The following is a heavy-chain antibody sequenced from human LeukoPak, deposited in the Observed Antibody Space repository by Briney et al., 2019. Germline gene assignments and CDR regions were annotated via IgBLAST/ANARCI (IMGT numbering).Heavy chain of an antibody. J-gene: IGHJ5*02. Sequence: GSLRLSCAASGFTFSSYARSWIRQPPGKGLEGFGEINHSGSTNYNPSLKSRVTISVDTSKNQFSLKLSSVTAADTAVYYCARGEVRDGEWFDPWGQGTLVTVSS. CDR3: ARGEVRDGEWFDP. CDR1: GFTFSSYA. CDR2: INHSGST. D-gene: IGHD3-10*01. V-gene: IGHV4-34*01.